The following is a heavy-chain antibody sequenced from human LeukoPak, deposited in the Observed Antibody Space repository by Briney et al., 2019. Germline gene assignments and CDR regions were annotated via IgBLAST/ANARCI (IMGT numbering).Heavy chain of an antibody. D-gene: IGHD5-24*01. Sequence: GGSLRLSCAASGFTFSSYWMTWVRQASGKGLEWVANIKYDGGEKYYVDSVKGRFTISRDNAKNSLYLQMNSLRAEDTAVYYCARGRSTDYWGQGTLVTVSS. CDR2: IKYDGGEK. V-gene: IGHV3-7*01. J-gene: IGHJ4*02. CDR3: ARGRSTDY. CDR1: GFTFSSYW.